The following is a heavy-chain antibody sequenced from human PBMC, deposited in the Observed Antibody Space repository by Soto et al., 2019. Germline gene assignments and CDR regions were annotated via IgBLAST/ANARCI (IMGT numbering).Heavy chain of an antibody. J-gene: IGHJ5*02. Sequence: EVQLVESGGGLVQPGGSLKLSCAASGFSFSDSAMHWVRQASGKGLEWVGRIGSKGQNYATTYAASVKGRFIISTDESKNTAHLQMNSLKTEDTAVDYCTKYSGTSSAPAALGQGTLVTVSS. D-gene: IGHD1-26*01. CDR1: GFSFSDSA. CDR3: TKYSGTSSAPAA. CDR2: IGSKGQNYAT. V-gene: IGHV3-73*02.